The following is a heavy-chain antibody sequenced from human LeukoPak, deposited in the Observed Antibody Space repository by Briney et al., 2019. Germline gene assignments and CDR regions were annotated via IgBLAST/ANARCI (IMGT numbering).Heavy chain of an antibody. D-gene: IGHD6-13*01. J-gene: IGHJ6*03. Sequence: SETLSLTCAVYGGSFSGCYWSWIRQPPGKGLEWIGESNHSGSTNYNPSLKSRVTISVDTSKNQFSLKLSSVTAADTAVYYCARVGSWYGYYYYYYMDVWGKGTTVTVSS. CDR1: GGSFSGCY. CDR2: SNHSGST. CDR3: ARVGSWYGYYYYYYMDV. V-gene: IGHV4-34*01.